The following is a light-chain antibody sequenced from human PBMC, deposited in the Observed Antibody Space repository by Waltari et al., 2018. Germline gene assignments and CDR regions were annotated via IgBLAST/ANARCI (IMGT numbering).Light chain of an antibody. J-gene: IGLJ3*02. Sequence: QSVLTQPPSVSGTPGQRVTISCSGSSPNIGSNTSNWYQQVPGTAPKPLIYSKIQRPSGVPDRFSGSKSGTSASLAISGLQSEDEAVYYCAAWDDIVRGVFGGGTKVTVL. CDR2: SKI. CDR1: SPNIGSNT. V-gene: IGLV1-44*01. CDR3: AAWDDIVRGV.